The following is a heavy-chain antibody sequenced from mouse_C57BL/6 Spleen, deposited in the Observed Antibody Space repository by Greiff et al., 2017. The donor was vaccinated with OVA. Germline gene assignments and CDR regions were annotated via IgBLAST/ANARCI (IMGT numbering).Heavy chain of an antibody. Sequence: EVKLEESGGDLVKPGGSLKLSCAASGFTFSSYGMSWVRQTPDKRLEWVATISSGGSYTYYPDSVKGRFTISRDNAKNTLYLQMSSLKSEDTAMYYCARSPDGYSFMDYWGQGTSVTVSS. CDR2: ISSGGSYT. V-gene: IGHV5-6*02. CDR1: GFTFSSYG. D-gene: IGHD2-3*01. J-gene: IGHJ4*01. CDR3: ARSPDGYSFMDY.